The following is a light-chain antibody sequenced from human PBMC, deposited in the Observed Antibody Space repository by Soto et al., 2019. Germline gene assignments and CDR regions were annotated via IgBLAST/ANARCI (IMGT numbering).Light chain of an antibody. Sequence: DIVMTQSPDSLAVSLGERATINCKSSQSVLYSSNNKNYLAWYQQKPGQPPKLLIYWASTRESGVPDRFSGSGSGTDFTIPISSLQAEDVAVYYCQQYYSTPQSFGGGTKVEIK. J-gene: IGKJ4*01. V-gene: IGKV4-1*01. CDR1: QSVLYSSNNKNY. CDR2: WAS. CDR3: QQYYSTPQS.